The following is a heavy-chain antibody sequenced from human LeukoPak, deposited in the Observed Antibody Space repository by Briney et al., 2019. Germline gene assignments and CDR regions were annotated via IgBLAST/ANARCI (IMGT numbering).Heavy chain of an antibody. Sequence: GGSLRLSCVASGFTLSTYWMNWVRQAPGKGLEWVANIMQDGSVQHYVDSVKGRSTISRDNAKNSLYLQMNSLRAEDTALYYCARDYTATGGMDVWGQGTTVTVS. CDR2: IMQDGSVQ. CDR1: GFTLSTYW. J-gene: IGHJ6*02. D-gene: IGHD1-26*01. CDR3: ARDYTATGGMDV. V-gene: IGHV3-7*01.